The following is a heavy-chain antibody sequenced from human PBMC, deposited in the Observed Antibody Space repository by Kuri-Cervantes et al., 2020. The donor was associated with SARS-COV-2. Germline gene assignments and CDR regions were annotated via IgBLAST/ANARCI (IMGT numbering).Heavy chain of an antibody. J-gene: IGHJ4*02. CDR3: AKGTYSTSSVYFDS. CDR1: GGSISSSSYY. V-gene: IGHV4-39*02. Sequence: SETLSLTCTVSGGSISSSSYYWGWIRQPPGKGLEWIGSIYYSGSTYYNPSLKSRVTISVDTSKVQFSLTLTSVTAADTAVYYCAKGTYSTSSVYFDSWGQGTLVTVSS. CDR2: IYYSGST. D-gene: IGHD6-6*01.